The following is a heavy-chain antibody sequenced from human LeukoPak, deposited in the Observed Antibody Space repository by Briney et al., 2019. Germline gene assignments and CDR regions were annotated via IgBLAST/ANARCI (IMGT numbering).Heavy chain of an antibody. CDR2: IYHSGST. CDR3: ARVTPMATIVY. D-gene: IGHD5-24*01. J-gene: IGHJ4*02. Sequence: SETRSLTCTVSGYSISSGYYWGWIRQPPGKGLEWIGSIYHSGSTYYNPSLKSRVTISVDTSKNQFSLKLSSVTAADTAVYYCARVTPMATIVYWGQGTLVTVSS. V-gene: IGHV4-38-2*02. CDR1: GYSISSGYY.